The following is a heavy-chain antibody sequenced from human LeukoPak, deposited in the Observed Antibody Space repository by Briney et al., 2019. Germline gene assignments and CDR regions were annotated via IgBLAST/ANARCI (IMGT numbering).Heavy chain of an antibody. D-gene: IGHD3-10*01. CDR3: ARGSVLWFGELLGFDY. J-gene: IGHJ4*02. Sequence: PGGSLRLSCAASGFTVSSNYMSWVRQAPGKGLEWVSVIYSGGSTYYADSVKGRFTISRDNSKNTLYLQMNSLRAEDTAVYYCARGSVLWFGELLGFDYWGQGTLVTVSS. CDR1: GFTVSSNY. V-gene: IGHV3-66*01. CDR2: IYSGGST.